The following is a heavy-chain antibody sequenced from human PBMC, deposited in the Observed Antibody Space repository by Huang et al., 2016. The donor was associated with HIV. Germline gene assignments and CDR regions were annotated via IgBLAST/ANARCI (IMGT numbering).Heavy chain of an antibody. V-gene: IGHV1-3*01. J-gene: IGHJ5*02. CDR3: ARDKEAGTPFFDP. Sequence: QVQLVQSGAEVEKPGASVNLSCKASGFNFLTYALHWVRQAPGQRLEWMVWINGDCLTKYSQKFQGRVTITRDRSASTVYVDFKSLTYEDTAVYYCARDKEAGTPFFDPWGQGTLVTVSS. CDR2: INGDCLT. D-gene: IGHD6-19*01. CDR1: GFNFLTYA.